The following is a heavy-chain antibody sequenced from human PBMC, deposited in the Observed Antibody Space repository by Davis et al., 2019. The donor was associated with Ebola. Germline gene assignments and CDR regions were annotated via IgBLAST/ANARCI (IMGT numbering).Heavy chain of an antibody. J-gene: IGHJ3*01. CDR1: GFTFSDYT. CDR2: ITGSNSDSSGSK. D-gene: IGHD1-14*01. V-gene: IGHV3-23*01. CDR3: AKPQPEPYDAFDV. Sequence: PGGSLRLSCAASGFTFSDYTMTWVRQAPGKGLEWISSITGSNSDSSGSKYHADSVKGRFTISRDNSKNTLYLLMNTLRAEDTAVYYCAKPQPEPYDAFDVWGQGTMVIVSS.